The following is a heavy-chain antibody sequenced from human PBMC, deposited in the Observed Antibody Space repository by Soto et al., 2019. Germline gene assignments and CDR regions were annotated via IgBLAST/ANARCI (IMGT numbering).Heavy chain of an antibody. CDR2: FDPEDGET. Sequence: QVQLLQSGAEVKKPGASVKVSCKVSGYTLTELSRHWVRQAPGKGLEWMGGFDPEDGETIYAQKFQGRVTMTEETSTDTAYMELSSLRSEDTAVYYCASRPPTSTPAEYFQHWGQGTLVTVSS. D-gene: IGHD5-12*01. V-gene: IGHV1-24*01. CDR1: GYTLTELS. J-gene: IGHJ1*01. CDR3: ASRPPTSTPAEYFQH.